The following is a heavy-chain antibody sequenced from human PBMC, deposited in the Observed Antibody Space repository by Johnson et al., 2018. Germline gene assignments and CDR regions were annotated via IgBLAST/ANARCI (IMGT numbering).Heavy chain of an antibody. Sequence: QVQLQESGPRLVKPSQTLSLTCSVSGGSISSGRYYWSWLRQPPGKGPEWIGYIYYTGSTYYNPSLKSPVTISLDTSKNLFSLKLNSVTAADTAVYFCASYRGDYAEYFPNWGQGTLVTVSS. D-gene: IGHD4-17*01. CDR2: IYYTGST. J-gene: IGHJ1*01. CDR1: GGSISSGRYY. CDR3: ASYRGDYAEYFPN. V-gene: IGHV4-30-4*01.